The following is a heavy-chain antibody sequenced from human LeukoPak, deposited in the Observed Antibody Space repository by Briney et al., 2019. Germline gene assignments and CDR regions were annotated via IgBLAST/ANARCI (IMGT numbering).Heavy chain of an antibody. CDR1: GFIFRSYP. Sequence: GGSLRLSCAASGFIFRSYPMHWVRQAPGKGLEWVAVISYDGSKYYADSVKGRFTISRDNSKNTLYLQMNSLRAEDTAVYYCANLLDYWGQGTLVTVSS. CDR3: ANLLDY. V-gene: IGHV3-30*01. J-gene: IGHJ4*02. CDR2: ISYDGSK.